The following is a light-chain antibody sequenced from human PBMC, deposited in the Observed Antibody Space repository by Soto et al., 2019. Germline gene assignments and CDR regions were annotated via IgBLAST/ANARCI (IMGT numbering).Light chain of an antibody. CDR3: QQFDKWPLT. V-gene: IGKV3-15*01. J-gene: IGKJ4*01. Sequence: EIVLTQSPATLSVSPGVRATLSCRASQSIGINLAWYRQKPGQAPRLLIYSASTRATGIPARFSGSGSGAEFTLTVSSLQSEDFAVYYCQQFDKWPLTFGGGTKVDIK. CDR2: SAS. CDR1: QSIGIN.